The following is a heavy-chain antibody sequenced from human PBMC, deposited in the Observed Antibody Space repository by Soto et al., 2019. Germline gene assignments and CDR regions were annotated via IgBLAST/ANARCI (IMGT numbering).Heavy chain of an antibody. Sequence: SETLSLTCTVSGGSISSYYWSWIRQPAGKGLEWIGRIYTSGSTNYNPSLKSRVTMSVDTSKNQFSLKLSSVTAADTAVYYCARDTHYYDSSGYYYDPGYWGQGTLVTVSS. CDR1: GGSISSYY. CDR2: IYTSGST. CDR3: ARDTHYYDSSGYYYDPGY. J-gene: IGHJ4*02. D-gene: IGHD3-22*01. V-gene: IGHV4-4*07.